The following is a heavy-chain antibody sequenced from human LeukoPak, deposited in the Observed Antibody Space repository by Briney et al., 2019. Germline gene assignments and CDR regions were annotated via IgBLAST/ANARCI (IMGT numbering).Heavy chain of an antibody. CDR2: INHSGST. J-gene: IGHJ6*02. Sequence: SETLSLTCAVYGGSFSGYYWSWFRQPPGKGLKWIGEINHSGSTNYNPSLKSRVTISVDTSKNQFSLKLSSVTAADTAVYYCARGPRRFGELLYYYYYGMDVWGQGTTVTVSS. CDR1: GGSFSGYY. D-gene: IGHD3-10*01. V-gene: IGHV4-34*01. CDR3: ARGPRRFGELLYYYYYGMDV.